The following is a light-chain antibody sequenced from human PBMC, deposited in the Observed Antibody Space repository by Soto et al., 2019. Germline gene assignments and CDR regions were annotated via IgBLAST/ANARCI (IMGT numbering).Light chain of an antibody. J-gene: IGKJ1*01. CDR3: QQYNSYSGT. CDR2: DAS. Sequence: DIPMTQSPSTLSASVGDRVTITCRASQSVSTWLAWYQQKPGKAPNLLIFDASSLESGVPSRFSGSGSGTEFTLTISSLQPDDFATYYCQQYNSYSGTFGQGTKVEI. V-gene: IGKV1-5*01. CDR1: QSVSTW.